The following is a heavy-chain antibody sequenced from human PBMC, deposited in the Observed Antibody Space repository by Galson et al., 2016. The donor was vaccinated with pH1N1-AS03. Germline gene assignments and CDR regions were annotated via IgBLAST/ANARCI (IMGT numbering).Heavy chain of an antibody. CDR2: INTDSGGT. D-gene: IGHD6-13*01. CDR3: VRGSLHSSSTNYAFEF. Sequence: SVKVSCKASGYAFTDYYMHLLRQAPGQGLEWRAWINTDSGGTDYAQKFQGRVTMTRDASISTTYMELSSLRSDDTAVYYCVRGSLHSSSTNYAFEFWGRGTMVTVSS. J-gene: IGHJ3*01. CDR1: GYAFTDYY. V-gene: IGHV1-2*02.